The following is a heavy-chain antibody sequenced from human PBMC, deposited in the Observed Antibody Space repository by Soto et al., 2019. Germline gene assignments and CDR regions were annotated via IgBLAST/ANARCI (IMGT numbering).Heavy chain of an antibody. CDR1: GYTFTSYD. Sequence: ASVKVSCKASGYTFTSYDMHWVRQAPGQGLEWMGIINPSGGSTSYAQKFQGRVTMTTDTSTSTAYMELISLRSDDTAVYYCATPFYCTNGVCYDYYYYYGMDVWGQGTTVTVSS. J-gene: IGHJ6*02. V-gene: IGHV1-46*01. CDR3: ATPFYCTNGVCYDYYYYYGMDV. CDR2: INPSGGST. D-gene: IGHD2-8*01.